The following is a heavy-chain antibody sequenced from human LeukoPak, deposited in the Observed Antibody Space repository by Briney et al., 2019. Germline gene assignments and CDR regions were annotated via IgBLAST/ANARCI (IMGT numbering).Heavy chain of an antibody. CDR1: GFSLNTRGVG. J-gene: IGHJ4*02. CDR2: IYWDDDR. CDR3: AHRKNYYDSSVFDN. V-gene: IGHV2-5*02. Sequence: SGPTLVNPTHTLTLTCTFSGFSLNTRGVGVGWIRQPPGRALEWLALIYWDDDRRYSPSLKSRLTITKDTSKNQVVLTMTNMDPVDTATYFCAHRKNYYDSSVFDNWGQGTLVTVSS. D-gene: IGHD3-22*01.